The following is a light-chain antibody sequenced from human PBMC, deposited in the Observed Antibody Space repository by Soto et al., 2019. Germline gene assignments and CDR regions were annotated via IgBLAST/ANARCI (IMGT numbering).Light chain of an antibody. V-gene: IGLV2-14*01. J-gene: IGLJ2*01. CDR2: EVS. CDR3: SSYTSSSTVV. CDR1: SRDVGGYNY. Sequence: QSALTQPASVSGSPGQSITISCTGTSRDVGGYNYVSWYQQHPGKAPKRMIYEVSNRPSGVSNRFSGSKSGNTASLTISGLQAEDEADYYCSSYTSSSTVVFGGGTKLTVL.